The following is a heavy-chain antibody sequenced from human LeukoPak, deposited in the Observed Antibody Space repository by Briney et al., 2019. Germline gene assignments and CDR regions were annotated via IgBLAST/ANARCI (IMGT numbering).Heavy chain of an antibody. J-gene: IGHJ4*02. V-gene: IGHV3-23*01. CDR2: ISGSGGST. CDR3: AKDRGGGIKPTGG. CDR1: GFTFSSYG. D-gene: IGHD7-27*01. Sequence: PGGSLRLSCAASGFTFSSYGMSWVRQAPGKGLEWVSAISGSGGSTYYADSVKGRFTISRDNSKNTLYLQMNSLRAEDTAVYYCAKDRGGGIKPTGGWGQGTLVTVSS.